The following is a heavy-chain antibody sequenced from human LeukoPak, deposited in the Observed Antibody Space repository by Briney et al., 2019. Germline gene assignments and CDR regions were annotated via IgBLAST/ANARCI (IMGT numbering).Heavy chain of an antibody. CDR2: ISGSGGST. V-gene: IGHV3-23*01. CDR3: ASNIVVVPAASGPSDAFDI. J-gene: IGHJ3*02. Sequence: GGSLRLSCAASGFTFSSYAMSWVRQAPGKGLEWVSSISGSGGSTYYADSVKGRFTISRDNSKNTLYLQMNSLRAEDTAVYNWASNIVVVPAASGPSDAFDIWGQGTMVTVSS. CDR1: GFTFSSYA. D-gene: IGHD2-2*01.